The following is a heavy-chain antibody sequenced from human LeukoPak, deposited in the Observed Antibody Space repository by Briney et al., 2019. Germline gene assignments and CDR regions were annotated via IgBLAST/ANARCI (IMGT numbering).Heavy chain of an antibody. Sequence: GASVKVSCKASGYTFTSYAMHWVRQAPGQRLEWMGWINAGNGNTEYSQKFQGRVTITRDTSASTAYMELSSLRSEDTAVYYCARSPRGSTSNLNWFDPWGQGTLVTVSS. D-gene: IGHD2-2*01. J-gene: IGHJ5*02. CDR3: ARSPRGSTSNLNWFDP. CDR1: GYTFTSYA. V-gene: IGHV1-3*01. CDR2: INAGNGNT.